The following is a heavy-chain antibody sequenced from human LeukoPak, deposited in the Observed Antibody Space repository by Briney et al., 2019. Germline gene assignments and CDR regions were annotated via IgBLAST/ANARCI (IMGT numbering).Heavy chain of an antibody. J-gene: IGHJ6*03. V-gene: IGHV1-18*03. Sequence: ASVKVSCKASGYTFTSYVISGGRRAAGQGREGMGWISAFNGKTKYAQKLQGRVTLTPDTSTSTAYMELRSLRSEDMAVYYCAREKMMELQDYYYYYMDVWGKGTTVTVSS. CDR1: GYTFTSYV. CDR3: AREKMMELQDYYYYYMDV. D-gene: IGHD1-7*01. CDR2: ISAFNGKT.